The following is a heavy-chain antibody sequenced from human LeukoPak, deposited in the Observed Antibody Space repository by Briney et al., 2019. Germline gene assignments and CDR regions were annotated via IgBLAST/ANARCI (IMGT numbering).Heavy chain of an antibody. CDR1: GFTFDDYA. J-gene: IGHJ4*02. V-gene: IGHV3-9*01. D-gene: IGHD3-22*01. CDR3: AKGYYYDSSGSYFDY. Sequence: GGSLRLSRAASGFTFDDYAMHWVRQAPGKGLEWVSGISWNSGSIGYADSVKGRFTISRDNAKNSLYLQMNSLRAEDTALYYCAKGYYYDSSGSYFDYWGQGTLVTVSS. CDR2: ISWNSGSI.